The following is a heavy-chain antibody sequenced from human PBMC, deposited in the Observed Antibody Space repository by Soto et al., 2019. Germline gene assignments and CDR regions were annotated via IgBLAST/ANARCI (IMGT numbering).Heavy chain of an antibody. CDR2: IYYSGST. CDR1: GGSISSYY. CDR3: ARVDYYGSGSYYKDDY. J-gene: IGHJ4*02. V-gene: IGHV4-59*01. Sequence: PSETLSLTCTVSGGSISSYYWSWIRQPPGKGLEWIGYIYYSGSTNYNPSLKSRVTISVDTSKNQFSLKLSSVTAADTAVYYCARVDYYGSGSYYKDDYWGQGTLVTVSS. D-gene: IGHD3-10*01.